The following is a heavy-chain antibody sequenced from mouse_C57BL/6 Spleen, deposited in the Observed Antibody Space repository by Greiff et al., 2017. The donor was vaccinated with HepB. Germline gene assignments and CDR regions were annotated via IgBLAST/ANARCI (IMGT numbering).Heavy chain of an antibody. CDR2: IDPSDSYT. J-gene: IGHJ1*03. D-gene: IGHD1-1*01. V-gene: IGHV1-69*01. CDR3: ARHYYCSMVLLYFDV. CDR1: GYTFTSYW. Sequence: QVQLQQPGAELVMPGASVKLSCKASGYTFTSYWMHWVKQRPGQGLEWIGEIDPSDSYTNYNQKFKGKSTLTVDKSSSTAYMQLSSLTSEDSAVYYCARHYYCSMVLLYFDVWGTGTTVTVSS.